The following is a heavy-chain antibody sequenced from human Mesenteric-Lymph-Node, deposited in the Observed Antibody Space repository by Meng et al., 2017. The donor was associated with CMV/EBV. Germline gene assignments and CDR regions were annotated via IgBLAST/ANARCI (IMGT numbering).Heavy chain of an antibody. V-gene: IGHV3-30*09. Sequence: GESLKISCAASGFTFSDYAFLWVRQAPGKGLDWVAVISYDGSTEFYADSVKGRFAISRDNSKNTLYLQMNSLRAEDTAVYYCASSQSPSTVTTFDYWGQGTLVTVSS. D-gene: IGHD4-17*01. CDR1: GFTFSDYA. J-gene: IGHJ4*02. CDR3: ASSQSPSTVTTFDY. CDR2: ISYDGSTE.